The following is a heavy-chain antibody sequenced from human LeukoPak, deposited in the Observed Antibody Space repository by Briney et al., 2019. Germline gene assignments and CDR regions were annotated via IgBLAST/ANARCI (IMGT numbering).Heavy chain of an antibody. CDR2: IYYSGST. J-gene: IGHJ5*02. CDR1: GGSISSYY. Sequence: SETLSLTCTVSGGSISSYYWSWIRQPPGKGLERIGYIYYSGSTNYNPSLKSRVTISVDTSKNQFSLKLSSVTAADTAVYYCARLRPTIAVAGTGSWFDPWGQGTLVTVSS. V-gene: IGHV4-59*08. CDR3: ARLRPTIAVAGTGSWFDP. D-gene: IGHD6-19*01.